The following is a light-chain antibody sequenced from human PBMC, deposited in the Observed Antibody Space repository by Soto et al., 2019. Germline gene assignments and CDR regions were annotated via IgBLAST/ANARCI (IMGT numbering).Light chain of an antibody. Sequence: QSALTQPASVSGSPGQSSTISVTGTSSDVGSYNLVSWYQQHPGKAPKLMIYEVSKRPSGVSNRFSGSKSGNTASLTISGLQAEDEADYYCCSYAGSSTLVVFGGGTKLTVL. CDR3: CSYAGSSTLVV. CDR2: EVS. CDR1: SSDVGSYNL. V-gene: IGLV2-23*02. J-gene: IGLJ2*01.